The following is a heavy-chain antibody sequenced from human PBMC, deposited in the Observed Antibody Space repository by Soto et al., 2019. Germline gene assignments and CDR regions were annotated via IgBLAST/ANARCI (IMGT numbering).Heavy chain of an antibody. CDR1: GGSISTFY. J-gene: IGHJ4*02. CDR3: ARVLSVWLDY. D-gene: IGHD1-26*01. V-gene: IGHV4-59*01. CDR2: ISYSGST. Sequence: SETLSLTCTVSGGSISTFYWSWIRQPPGKGLEWIGYISYSGSTNYNPSLKRRVTISVDTSKNQFSLNLSSVTAADTAVYYCARVLSVWLDYWGQGSLVTVSS.